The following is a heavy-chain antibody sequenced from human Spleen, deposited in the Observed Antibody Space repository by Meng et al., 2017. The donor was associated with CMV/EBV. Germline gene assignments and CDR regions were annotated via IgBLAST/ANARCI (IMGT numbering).Heavy chain of an antibody. D-gene: IGHD3-3*01. Sequence: GGSLRLSCAASGFTFSSYSMNWVRQAPGKGLEWVSYISSSSTIYYADSVKGRFTISRDNSKNTLYLQMNSLRAEDTAVYYCAKGSGSTPPSYYGMDVWGQGTTVTVSS. CDR1: GFTFSSYS. CDR3: AKGSGSTPPSYYGMDV. CDR2: ISSSSTI. V-gene: IGHV3-48*01. J-gene: IGHJ6*02.